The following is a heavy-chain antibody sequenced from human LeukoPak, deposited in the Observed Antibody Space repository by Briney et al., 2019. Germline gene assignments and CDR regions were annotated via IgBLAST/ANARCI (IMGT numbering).Heavy chain of an antibody. V-gene: IGHV1-3*01. CDR2: INAGNGNT. J-gene: IGHJ4*02. CDR1: GYTFTNYA. CDR3: ARVGAAAGPYYFDY. D-gene: IGHD6-13*01. Sequence: ASVKVSCKDSGYTFTNYAIHWVRQAPGQRLEWMGWINAGNGNTKYSQKFQGRVTITRDTSASTAYMELSSLRSEDTAVYYCARVGAAAGPYYFDYWGQGTLVTVSS.